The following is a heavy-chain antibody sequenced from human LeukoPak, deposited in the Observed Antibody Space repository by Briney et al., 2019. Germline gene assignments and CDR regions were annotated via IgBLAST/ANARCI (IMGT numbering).Heavy chain of an antibody. D-gene: IGHD5-18*01. J-gene: IGHJ6*03. CDR2: IIPIFGTA. CDR1: GGTFSSYA. Sequence: SVKVSCKASGGTFSSYAISWVRQAPGQGLEWMGGIIPIFGTANYAQKFQGRVTITTDESTSTAYMELSSLRSEDTAVYYCAGYGYDPYYYYYYMDVWGKGTTVTVSS. V-gene: IGHV1-69*05. CDR3: AGYGYDPYYYYYYMDV.